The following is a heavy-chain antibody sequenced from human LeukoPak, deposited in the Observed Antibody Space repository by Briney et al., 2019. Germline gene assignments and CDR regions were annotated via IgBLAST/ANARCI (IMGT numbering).Heavy chain of an antibody. CDR3: ARPQYSSGWLPSTEYFHH. J-gene: IGHJ1*01. CDR1: GFTFSGYS. Sequence: GGSLRLSCAASGFTFSGYSMNWARQAPGKGLEWVSYISSSSSTIYYADSVKGRFTISRDNAKNSLYLQMNSLRAEDTAVYYCARPQYSSGWLPSTEYFHHWGQGTLVTVSS. CDR2: ISSSSSTI. D-gene: IGHD6-19*01. V-gene: IGHV3-48*01.